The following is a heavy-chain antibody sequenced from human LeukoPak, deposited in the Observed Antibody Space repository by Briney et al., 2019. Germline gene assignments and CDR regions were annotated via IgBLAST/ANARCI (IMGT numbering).Heavy chain of an antibody. V-gene: IGHV3-48*03. J-gene: IGHJ6*03. D-gene: IGHD4-11*01. CDR3: ARGVPKTSYYYYYMDV. Sequence: GGSLRLSCAASGFTFSSYEMNWVRQAPGKGLEWVSYISSSGFTIHYADSVRGRFTISRDNAKNSLYLQMNSLRAEDTAVYYCARGVPKTSYYYYYMDVWGKGTTVTVSS. CDR2: ISSSGFTI. CDR1: GFTFSSYE.